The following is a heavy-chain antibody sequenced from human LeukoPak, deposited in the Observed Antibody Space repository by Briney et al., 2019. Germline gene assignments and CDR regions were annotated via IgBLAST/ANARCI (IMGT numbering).Heavy chain of an antibody. D-gene: IGHD6-13*01. V-gene: IGHV3-64*01. CDR2: ICSYGGST. CDR1: GFTFSCYA. J-gene: IGHJ6*03. Sequence: PGGSLELSCAASGFTFSCYALHGVRQAPGKGLEYGSAICSYGGSTYYANSVKRRFTISRDNSKNTLYLQMGSLRAEDMAVYYCARDAAAAGSGWAYYYYYMDVWGKGTTVTVSS. CDR3: ARDAAAAGSGWAYYYYYMDV.